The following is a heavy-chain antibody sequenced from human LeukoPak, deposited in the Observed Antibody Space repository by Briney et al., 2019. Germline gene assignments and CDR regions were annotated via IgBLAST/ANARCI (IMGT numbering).Heavy chain of an antibody. Sequence: PGGSLRLSCAASGFTFSSYWMSWVRQAPGKGLEWVANIKQDGSEKYYVDSVKGRFTISRDNAKNSLYLQMNSLRAEDTAVYYCARIGGSCYSECDYFDYWGQGTLVTVSS. CDR2: IKQDGSEK. V-gene: IGHV3-7*03. CDR3: ARIGGSCYSECDYFDY. D-gene: IGHD2-15*01. CDR1: GFTFSSYW. J-gene: IGHJ4*02.